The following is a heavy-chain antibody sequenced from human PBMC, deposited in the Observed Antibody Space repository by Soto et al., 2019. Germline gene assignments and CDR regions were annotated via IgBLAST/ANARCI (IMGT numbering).Heavy chain of an antibody. V-gene: IGHV4-30-4*01. CDR1: GVSISSGDYS. J-gene: IGHJ5*02. CDR2: IYNSGIT. Sequence: PSETLSLTCTVSGVSISSGDYSWSWVRQSPGKGLEWIGHIYNSGITYYNPSLKSRVVISIDTSRNQFSLRLNSLTAADRAVYFCARGVTVFGLVSRSWFDPWGQGTVVTVSS. D-gene: IGHD3-3*01. CDR3: ARGVTVFGLVSRSWFDP.